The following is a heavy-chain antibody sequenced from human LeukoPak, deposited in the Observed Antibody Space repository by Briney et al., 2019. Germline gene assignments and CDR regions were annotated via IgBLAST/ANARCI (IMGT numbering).Heavy chain of an antibody. D-gene: IGHD5-18*01. V-gene: IGHV3-23*01. J-gene: IGHJ1*01. CDR2: ISGSGGTT. Sequence: GGSLRLSCAASGFTSNNYAMTWVRQAPGKGLEWVSAISGSGGTTLYADSVKGRFTISRDNSKSTLYLQMNRLRAEDTAVYYCAKDQGIQLWLKYFQHWGQGTLVTVPS. CDR1: GFTSNNYA. CDR3: AKDQGIQLWLKYFQH.